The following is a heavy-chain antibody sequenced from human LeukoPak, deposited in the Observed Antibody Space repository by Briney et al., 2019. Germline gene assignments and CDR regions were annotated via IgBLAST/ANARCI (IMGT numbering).Heavy chain of an antibody. V-gene: IGHV1-2*02. D-gene: IGHD6-19*01. J-gene: IGHJ4*02. Sequence: ASVKVSCKPSAYTFTGYYLHWVRQAPGQGLEWMGWISPNTGATMYAQKFQGRVTLTRDTSIDTGYMELNSLRSDDTAVYYCARDRVGSGWPRPYYFEFWGQGTLVSVSS. CDR1: AYTFTGYY. CDR3: ARDRVGSGWPRPYYFEF. CDR2: ISPNTGAT.